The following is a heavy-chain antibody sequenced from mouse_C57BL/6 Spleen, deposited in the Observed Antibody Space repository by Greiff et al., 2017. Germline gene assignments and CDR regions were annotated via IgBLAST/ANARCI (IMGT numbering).Heavy chain of an antibody. Sequence: QVQLQQPGAELVRPGTSVKLSCKASGYTFTSYWMHWVKQRPGQGLEWIGVIDPSDSYTNYNQKFKGKATLTVDTSSSTAYMQLSSLTSEDSAVYYCASGSSGYFDYWGQGTTLTVSS. CDR1: GYTFTSYW. D-gene: IGHD3-2*02. V-gene: IGHV1-59*01. CDR3: ASGSSGYFDY. J-gene: IGHJ2*01. CDR2: IDPSDSYT.